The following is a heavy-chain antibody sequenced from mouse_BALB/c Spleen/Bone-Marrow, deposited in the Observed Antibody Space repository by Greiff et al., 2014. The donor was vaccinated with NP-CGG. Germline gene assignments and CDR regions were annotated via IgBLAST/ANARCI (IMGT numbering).Heavy chain of an antibody. D-gene: IGHD4-1*01. CDR1: GYSITSGYY. Sequence: VQLQQPGPGLVKPSQSLSLTCSVSGYSITSGYYWNWIRQFPGNKLEWLGYISYDGSNHYNPSLTNRVSLTRDTSNNQFFLKLKSVTTEDTATYYCESVGIDTMDYWGQGTSVTVSS. V-gene: IGHV3-6*02. CDR2: ISYDGSN. J-gene: IGHJ4*01. CDR3: ESVGIDTMDY.